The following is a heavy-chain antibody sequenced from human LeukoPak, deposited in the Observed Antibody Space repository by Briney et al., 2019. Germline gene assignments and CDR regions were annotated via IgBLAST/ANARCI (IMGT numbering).Heavy chain of an antibody. V-gene: IGHV4-59*08. Sequence: PSETLSLTCTVSGGSISNYFWTWIRQPPGKGLEWIGYIYYSGNTNSNPSLKSRVTISLDTSKNQFSLKLSSVTAADTAVYYCARHSNQDSMIVVFSWRWGFDIWGQGTMVTVSS. J-gene: IGHJ3*02. CDR3: ARHSNQDSMIVVFSWRWGFDI. CDR1: GGSISNYF. CDR2: IYYSGNT. D-gene: IGHD3-22*01.